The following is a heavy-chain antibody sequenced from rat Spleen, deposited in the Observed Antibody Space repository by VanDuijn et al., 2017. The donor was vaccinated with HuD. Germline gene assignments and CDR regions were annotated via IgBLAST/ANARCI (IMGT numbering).Heavy chain of an antibody. J-gene: IGHJ2*01. V-gene: IGHV5-58*01. CDR3: ARRHYGYTDYFDY. CDR2: ISTGGGST. D-gene: IGHD1-11*01. CDR1: GFTFSSYW. Sequence: EVQLVESGGGLVQPGRSLKLSCVGSGFTFSSYWMYWIRQAPGKGLEWVSSISTGGGSTYYRDSVKGRFTISRDNAKSTLYLQMDSLGSEDTATYYCARRHYGYTDYFDYWGQGVMVTVSS.